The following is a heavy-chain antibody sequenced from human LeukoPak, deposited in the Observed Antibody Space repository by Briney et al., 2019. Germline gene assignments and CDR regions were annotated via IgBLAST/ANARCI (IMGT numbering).Heavy chain of an antibody. D-gene: IGHD5-24*01. CDR1: GYTFTGYY. CDR2: INPNSGGT. CDR3: AREGAGRDGYNLMFGY. V-gene: IGHV1-2*06. J-gene: IGHJ4*02. Sequence: GASVKVSCKASGYTFTGYYMHWVRQAPGQGLEWMGRINPNSGGTNYAQKFQGRVTMTRDTSISTAYMELSRLRSDDTAVYYWAREGAGRDGYNLMFGYWGQGTLVTVSS.